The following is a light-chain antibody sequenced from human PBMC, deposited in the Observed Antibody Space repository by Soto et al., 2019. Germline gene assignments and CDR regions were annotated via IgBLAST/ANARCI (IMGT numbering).Light chain of an antibody. CDR1: SSDVGSYNL. CDR2: EGS. J-gene: IGLJ1*01. V-gene: IGLV2-23*01. CDR3: CSYAGSSPYV. Sequence: QSALTQPASVSGSPGQSVTISCTGTSSDVGSYNLVSWYQQHLGKAPKLMIYEGSKRPSGVSNRFSGSKSGNTASLTISGLQAEDEADYYCCSYAGSSPYVFGTGTKVTVL.